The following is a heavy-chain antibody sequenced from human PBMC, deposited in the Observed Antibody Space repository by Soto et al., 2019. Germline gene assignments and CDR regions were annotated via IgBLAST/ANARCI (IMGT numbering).Heavy chain of an antibody. CDR2: MNPNSGNT. V-gene: IGHV1-8*01. D-gene: IGHD3-3*01. J-gene: IGHJ6*02. Sequence: XSVKVSCKASGYTFTSFDINWVRQASGQGLEWMGWMNPNSGNTGYAQKFQGRVTMTRNTSISTAYMELSSLRSEDTAVYYCARGLDYDFWSGYIYGMDVWGQGTTVTVSS. CDR3: ARGLDYDFWSGYIYGMDV. CDR1: GYTFTSFD.